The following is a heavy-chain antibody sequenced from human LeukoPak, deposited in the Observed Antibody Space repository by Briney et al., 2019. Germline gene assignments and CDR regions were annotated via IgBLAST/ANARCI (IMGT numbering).Heavy chain of an antibody. J-gene: IGHJ4*02. V-gene: IGHV1-8*03. Sequence: GASVKVSCQASGHTFTSYDINWVRQATGQGLEWMGWMNPNIGNTGYAQKFQGRVTITRNTSISTAYVELSSLRSEDTAVYYCARGATRRLGPARYWGQGTLVTVSS. CDR3: ARGATRRLGPARY. D-gene: IGHD1-1*01. CDR1: GHTFTSYD. CDR2: MNPNIGNT.